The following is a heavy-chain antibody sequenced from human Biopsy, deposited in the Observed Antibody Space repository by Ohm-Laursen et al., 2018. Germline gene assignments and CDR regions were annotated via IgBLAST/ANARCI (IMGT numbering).Heavy chain of an antibody. D-gene: IGHD3-9*01. V-gene: IGHV1-69*06. CDR2: NIPILGTG. CDR3: ATKLTGYFHH. Sequence: SSVKASCKAPGGTFSNYGANWVRQAPGQGLEWLGGNIPILGTGNYAQKFQDRVTVAADTSTSTATMELRSLRSDDTAVYYCATKLTGYFHHWGQGTLVIVSS. CDR1: GGTFSNYG. J-gene: IGHJ1*01.